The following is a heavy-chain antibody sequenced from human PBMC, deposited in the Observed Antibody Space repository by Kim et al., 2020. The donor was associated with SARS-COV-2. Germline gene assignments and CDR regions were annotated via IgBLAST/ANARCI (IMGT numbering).Heavy chain of an antibody. D-gene: IGHD3-16*01. V-gene: IGHV3-21*01. J-gene: IGHJ4*02. CDR1: GFMFSAYR. Sequence: GGSLRLSCVASGFMFSAYRMDWVRQAPGKGPEWVSSISSYSNYIYYADSVKGRFTISRDNAKNSVFLQMNSLRAEDTAVYYCVTDERAFVWGSGGQGTLVTVTS. CDR3: VTDERAFVWGS. CDR2: ISSYSNYI.